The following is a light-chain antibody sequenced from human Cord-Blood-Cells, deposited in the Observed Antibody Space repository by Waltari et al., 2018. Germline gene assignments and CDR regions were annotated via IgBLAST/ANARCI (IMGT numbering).Light chain of an antibody. CDR2: QDS. J-gene: IGLJ2*01. Sequence: SYELTQPPSVSVSPGQTASITCSVDKLGDKYACWYQQKPGQSPVLVIYQDSKRPSGIPERFSGSNSGNTATLTISGTQAMDEADYYCQAWDSSMVFGGGTKLTVL. CDR3: QAWDSSMV. CDR1: KLGDKY. V-gene: IGLV3-1*01.